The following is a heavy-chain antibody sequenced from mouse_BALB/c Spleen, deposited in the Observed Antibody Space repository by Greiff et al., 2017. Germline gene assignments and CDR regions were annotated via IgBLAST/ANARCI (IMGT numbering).Heavy chain of an antibody. J-gene: IGHJ2*01. D-gene: IGHD1-1*01. CDR3: ARVVAKGNFDY. CDR1: GFNIKDTY. CDR2: IDPANGNT. Sequence: EVQLQQSGAELVKPGASVKLSCTASGFNIKDTYMHWVKQRPEQGLEWIGRIDPANGNTKYDPKFQGKATITADTSSNTAYLQLSSLTSEDTAVYYCARVVAKGNFDYWGQGTTLTVSS. V-gene: IGHV14-3*02.